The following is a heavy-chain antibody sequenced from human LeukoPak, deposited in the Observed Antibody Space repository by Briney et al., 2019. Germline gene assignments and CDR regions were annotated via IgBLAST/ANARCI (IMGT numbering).Heavy chain of an antibody. J-gene: IGHJ4*02. V-gene: IGHV4-59*01. Sequence: SQTLCLTCTVSGGSISGYYWSWIRQPPGKGVEWIGYTYYSASTNYNPSLKSRVTISVDTSKNQFSLRLSSVTAADTAMYYCARGRGYSYGYSFDYWGQGTLVTVSS. CDR3: ARGRGYSYGYSFDY. CDR1: GGSISGYY. CDR2: TYYSAST. D-gene: IGHD5-18*01.